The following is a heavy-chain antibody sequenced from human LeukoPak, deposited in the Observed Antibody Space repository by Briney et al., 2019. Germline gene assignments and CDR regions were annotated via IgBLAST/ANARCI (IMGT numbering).Heavy chain of an antibody. CDR3: ARADIVVVPAAKDDAFDI. Sequence: KPSEPLSLTCTVSGGSFSSGSYYWSWIRQPPGKGLEWIGYIYYSGSNNYNPSLKSRVTISVDTSKNQFSLKLSSVTAADTAVYYCARADIVVVPAAKDDAFDIWGQGTMVTVSS. CDR1: GGSFSSGSYY. V-gene: IGHV4-61*01. D-gene: IGHD2-2*01. CDR2: IYYSGSN. J-gene: IGHJ3*02.